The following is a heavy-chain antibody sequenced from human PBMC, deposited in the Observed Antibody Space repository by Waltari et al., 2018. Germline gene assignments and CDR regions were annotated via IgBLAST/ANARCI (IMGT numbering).Heavy chain of an antibody. V-gene: IGHV1-2*06. CDR3: ARTRREQLGRAWYYFDY. CDR2: INPNSGGT. Sequence: QVQLVQSGAEVKKPGASVKVSCKASGYTFTGYYMHWVRQAPGQGLEWMGRINPNSGGTNYAQKFQGRVTMTRDTSISTSYMELSRLRADDTAVYYCARTRREQLGRAWYYFDYWGQGTLVTVSS. D-gene: IGHD6-6*01. J-gene: IGHJ4*02. CDR1: GYTFTGYY.